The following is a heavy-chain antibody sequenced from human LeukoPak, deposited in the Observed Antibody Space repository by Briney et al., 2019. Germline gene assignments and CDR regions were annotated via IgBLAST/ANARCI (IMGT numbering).Heavy chain of an antibody. V-gene: IGHV3-11*06. CDR2: ISASGSYT. J-gene: IGHJ3*02. CDR1: GFSFSDEY. D-gene: IGHD5-24*01. CDR3: ARDQFIHAFDI. Sequence: PGGSLRLSCAASGFSFSDEYMSWIRQAPGQGLEWISYISASGSYTNYADSVKGRFTISRDNAKNSLYLQMNSLRAEDTAVYYCARDQFIHAFDIWGQGTMVTVSS.